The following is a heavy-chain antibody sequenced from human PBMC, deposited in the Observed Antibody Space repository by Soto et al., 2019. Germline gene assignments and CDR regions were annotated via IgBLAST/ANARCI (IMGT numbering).Heavy chain of an antibody. CDR1: GFTFSSYG. Sequence: QVQLVESGGGVVQPGRSLRLSCAASGFTFSSYGMHWVRQAPGKGLEWVAVIWYDGSNKYYADSVKGRFTISRDNSKNTLYLQMNSLRAEDTAVYYCARVGYCSSTSCLWDYWGQGTRVTVSS. J-gene: IGHJ4*02. V-gene: IGHV3-33*01. CDR3: ARVGYCSSTSCLWDY. D-gene: IGHD2-2*01. CDR2: IWYDGSNK.